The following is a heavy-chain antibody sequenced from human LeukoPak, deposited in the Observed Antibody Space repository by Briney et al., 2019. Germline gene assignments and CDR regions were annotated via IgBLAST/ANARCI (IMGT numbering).Heavy chain of an antibody. J-gene: IGHJ6*03. CDR2: IIPIFGTA. CDR3: ARGDYGDYAGGYYYYMDV. D-gene: IGHD4-17*01. V-gene: IGHV1-69*13. Sequence: ASVKVSCKASGGTFSSYAISWVRQAPGQGLEWMGGIIPIFGTANYAQKFQGRVTITADESTSTAYMELSSLRSEDTAVYYCARGDYGDYAGGYYYYMDVWGKGTTVTVSS. CDR1: GGTFSSYA.